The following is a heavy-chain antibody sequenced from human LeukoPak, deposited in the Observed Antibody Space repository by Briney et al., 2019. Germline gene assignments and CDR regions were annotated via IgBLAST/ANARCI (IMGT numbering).Heavy chain of an antibody. CDR3: ARQGGSGYYGMDV. CDR2: IYYSGST. Sequence: PSETLSLTCTVSGGSISSSSYYWGWIRQPPGTGLEWIGSIYYSGSTYYNPSLKSRVTISVDTSKNQFSLKLRSVTAADTAVYYCARQGGSGYYGMDVWGQGTTVTVSS. CDR1: GGSISSSSYY. J-gene: IGHJ6*02. D-gene: IGHD6-19*01. V-gene: IGHV4-39*01.